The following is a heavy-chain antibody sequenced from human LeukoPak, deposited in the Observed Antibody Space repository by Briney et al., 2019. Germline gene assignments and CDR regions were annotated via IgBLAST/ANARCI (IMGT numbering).Heavy chain of an antibody. J-gene: IGHJ4*02. CDR2: ISGSGGRT. CDR3: VKEHYYDSSGYSDY. D-gene: IGHD3-22*01. Sequence: GGSLRLSCAASGFTFNNYAMSWVRQAPGKGLEWVSAISGSGGRTYYADSVKGRFTISRDNSKNTLYLQMNSLRAEDTAVYYCVKEHYYDSSGYSDYWGQGTLVTVSS. V-gene: IGHV3-23*01. CDR1: GFTFNNYA.